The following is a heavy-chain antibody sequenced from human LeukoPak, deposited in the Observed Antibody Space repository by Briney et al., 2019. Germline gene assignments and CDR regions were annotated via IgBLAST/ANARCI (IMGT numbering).Heavy chain of an antibody. D-gene: IGHD6-6*01. J-gene: IGHJ4*02. CDR3: ARSEYSGFGLDFDY. CDR2: ISYSGGT. CDR1: GNSISNYY. V-gene: IGHV4-59*01. Sequence: PSETLSLTCTVSGNSISNYYWSWIRQPPGKGLEWIGYISYSGGTNYNPSLKSRVTISVDTSKNQFSLKLSSVTAADTAVYYCARSEYSGFGLDFDYWGQGTLVTVSS.